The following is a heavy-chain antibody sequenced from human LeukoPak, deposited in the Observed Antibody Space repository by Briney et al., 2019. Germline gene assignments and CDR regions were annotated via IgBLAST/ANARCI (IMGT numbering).Heavy chain of an antibody. CDR3: ARQEDSSGYYYYY. D-gene: IGHD3-22*01. CDR2: ISPSGGYT. Sequence: ASEKVSCKASGYTFSNYYMHWVRQAPGQGLEWMGIISPSGGYTTYAQKFQGRVTMTRDTSTSTVSMELSSLRSEDTAVYFCARQEDSSGYYYYYWGQGTLVTVSS. J-gene: IGHJ4*02. V-gene: IGHV1-46*01. CDR1: GYTFSNYY.